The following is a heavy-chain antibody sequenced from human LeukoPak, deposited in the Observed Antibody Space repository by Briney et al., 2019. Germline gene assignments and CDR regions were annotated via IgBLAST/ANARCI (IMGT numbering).Heavy chain of an antibody. J-gene: IGHJ5*01. D-gene: IGHD1-26*01. Sequence: SETLSLTCAVSGYSISSGFYWGWIRQTPGKGLEWIASMFHSGSTYYNPSLKTRVTISVDTSKNQFSLKLTSVTAPDTAIYYCARDSGTYHTLNSWGQGTLVTVSS. V-gene: IGHV4-38-2*02. CDR2: MFHSGST. CDR3: ARDSGTYHTLNS. CDR1: GYSISSGFY.